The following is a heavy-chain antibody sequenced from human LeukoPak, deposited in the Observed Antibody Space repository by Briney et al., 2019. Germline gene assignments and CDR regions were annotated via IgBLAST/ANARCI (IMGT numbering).Heavy chain of an antibody. CDR3: ARDWDGVAAAGMDWYFDL. J-gene: IGHJ2*01. V-gene: IGHV1-18*01. CDR1: GYTFTSYG. CDR2: ISAYNGNT. D-gene: IGHD6-13*01. Sequence: GASVKVSCKASGYTFTSYGISWVRQAPGQGLEWMGWISAYNGNTNYAQKLQGRVTMTTDTSTSTAYMELRSLRSDDTAVYYCARDWDGVAAAGMDWYFDLWGRGTLVTVSS.